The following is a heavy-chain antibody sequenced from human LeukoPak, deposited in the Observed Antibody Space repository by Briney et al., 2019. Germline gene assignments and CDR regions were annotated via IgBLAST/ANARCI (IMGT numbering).Heavy chain of an antibody. V-gene: IGHV3-30*02. Sequence: HPGGSLRLFCAASGFTFTNYGMHWLRQAPGKGLEWVAFIRYGGNYKFFADSVKGRFAISRDNSNSTVFLQMNSLRAEDTAVYYCAKDHRGYCSGRNCYSHYWGQGTLVTVSS. D-gene: IGHD2-15*01. CDR1: GFTFTNYG. J-gene: IGHJ4*02. CDR2: IRYGGNYK. CDR3: AKDHRGYCSGRNCYSHY.